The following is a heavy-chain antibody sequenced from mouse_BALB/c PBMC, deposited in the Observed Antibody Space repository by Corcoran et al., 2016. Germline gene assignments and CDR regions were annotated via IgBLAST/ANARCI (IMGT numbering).Heavy chain of an antibody. CDR2: ISYDGSN. J-gene: IGHJ4*01. CDR3: ARVDGNYWAMDY. CDR1: GYSITSGYY. D-gene: IGHD2-1*01. Sequence: DVQLQASGPGLVKPSQSLSLTCSVTGYSITSGYYWNWIRQFPGNKLEWMGYISYDGSNNYNPSLKNRISITRDTSKNQFFLKLNSVTTEDTATYYCARVDGNYWAMDYWGQGTSVTVSS. V-gene: IGHV3-6*02.